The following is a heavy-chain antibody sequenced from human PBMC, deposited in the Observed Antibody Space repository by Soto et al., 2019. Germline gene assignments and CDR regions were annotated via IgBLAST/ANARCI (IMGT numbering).Heavy chain of an antibody. Sequence: SETLSLTCAVYGGSFSGYYWSWIRQPPGKGLEWIGEINHSGSTNYNPSLKSRVTISVDTSKNQFSLKLSSVTAADTAVYYCARELSTYYDILTGYPAAFDIWGQGTMVTVSS. CDR1: GGSFSGYY. J-gene: IGHJ3*02. D-gene: IGHD3-9*01. V-gene: IGHV4-34*01. CDR3: ARELSTYYDILTGYPAAFDI. CDR2: INHSGST.